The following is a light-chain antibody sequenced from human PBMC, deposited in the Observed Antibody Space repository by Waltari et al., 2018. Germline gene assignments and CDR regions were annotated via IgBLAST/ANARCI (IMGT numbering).Light chain of an antibody. CDR1: STDVWNYDL. Sequence: QSALTQPASVPGTPGQSITISSTGTSTDVWNYDLVFWYQQHPGKAPNPLGCEVIKRPSGVSSRFSGSKSGNTASLTISGLQAEDEADYYCCSYAGLGTYVFGSGTKVTVL. CDR3: CSYAGLGTYV. CDR2: EVI. J-gene: IGLJ1*01. V-gene: IGLV2-23*02.